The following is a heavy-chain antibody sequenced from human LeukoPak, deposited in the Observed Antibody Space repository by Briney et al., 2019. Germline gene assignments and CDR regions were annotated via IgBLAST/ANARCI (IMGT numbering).Heavy chain of an antibody. Sequence: ASVKVSCKVSGYTLTELSMHWVRQAPGKGLEWMGGFDPEDGETIYAQKFQGRVTMTEDTSTDTAYMELSSLRSEDTAVYYCGTAHGPYYREAFDIWGQGTMVTVSS. J-gene: IGHJ3*02. CDR3: GTAHGPYYREAFDI. V-gene: IGHV1-24*01. CDR1: GYTLTELS. D-gene: IGHD3-10*01. CDR2: FDPEDGET.